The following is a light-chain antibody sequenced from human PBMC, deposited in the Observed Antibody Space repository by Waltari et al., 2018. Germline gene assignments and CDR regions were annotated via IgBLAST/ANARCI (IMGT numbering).Light chain of an antibody. CDR1: SSDIGGYNY. Sequence: QSALTQPRSVSGSPGQSVTLSCTGTSSDIGGYNYVSWYQQHPGKVPKLIIFDVTKRPSGVPERFSGSKDGNTASLTISGLQAGDEAVYFCCSYAGKYTSVFGAGTKVTVL. J-gene: IGLJ2*01. CDR3: CSYAGKYTSV. V-gene: IGLV2-11*01. CDR2: DVT.